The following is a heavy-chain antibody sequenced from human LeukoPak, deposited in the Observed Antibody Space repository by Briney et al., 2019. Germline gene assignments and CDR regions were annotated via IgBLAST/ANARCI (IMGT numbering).Heavy chain of an antibody. CDR3: AGGGVFHY. CDR1: GGSFSGFY. CDR2: IDHSGGT. Sequence: SETLSLTCAVHGGSFSGFYWAWIRQPPGKGLEWIGQIDHSGGTNYNPSLRSRVTISLDTSKNQFSLKLNSMTAADTAVYYCAGGGVFHYWGQGTLVTVSS. J-gene: IGHJ4*02. V-gene: IGHV4-34*01.